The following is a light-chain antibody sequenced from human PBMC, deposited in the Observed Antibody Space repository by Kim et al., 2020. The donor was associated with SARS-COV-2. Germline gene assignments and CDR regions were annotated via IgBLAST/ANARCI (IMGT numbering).Light chain of an antibody. J-gene: IGLJ2*01. Sequence: ALGQTGRITCQGDSLRSYYASWYQQKPGQAPVLVIYGKNRRPSGIPDRFSGSSSGNTASLTITGAQAEDEADYYCNSRDSSGNHVVFGGGTQLTVL. CDR3: NSRDSSGNHVV. CDR2: GKN. V-gene: IGLV3-19*01. CDR1: SLRSYY.